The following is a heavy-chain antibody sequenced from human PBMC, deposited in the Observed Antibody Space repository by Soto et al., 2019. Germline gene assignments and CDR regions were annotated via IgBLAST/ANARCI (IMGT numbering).Heavy chain of an antibody. J-gene: IGHJ4*02. CDR2: TDWDDDK. CDR3: ARMGGSLKNYFDY. Sequence: SGPTLVNPTQTLTLTCTFSGFSLSTSKMRVSWIRQPPGKALEWLARTDWDDDKFYSTSLKTRLTISKDTFKNQVVLTMTNMDSVDTATYYCARMGGSLKNYFDYWGKGTLVTVSS. CDR1: GFSLSTSKMR. D-gene: IGHD1-26*01. V-gene: IGHV2-70*04.